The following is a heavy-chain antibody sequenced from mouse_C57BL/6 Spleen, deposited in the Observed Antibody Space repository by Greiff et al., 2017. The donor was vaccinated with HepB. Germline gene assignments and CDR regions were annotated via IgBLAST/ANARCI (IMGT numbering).Heavy chain of an antibody. J-gene: IGHJ4*01. D-gene: IGHD4-1*01. CDR2: ISSGSSTI. CDR1: GFTFSDYG. Sequence: EVNVVESGGGLVKPGGSLKLSCAASGFTFSDYGMHWVRQAPEKGLEWVAYISSGSSTIYYADTVKGRFTISRDNAKNTLFLQMTSLRSDDTALYYCARPRNWDYAMDYWGQGTSVTVSS. CDR3: ARPRNWDYAMDY. V-gene: IGHV5-17*01.